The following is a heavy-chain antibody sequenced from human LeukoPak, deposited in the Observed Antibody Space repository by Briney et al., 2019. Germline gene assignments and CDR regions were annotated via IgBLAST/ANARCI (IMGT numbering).Heavy chain of an antibody. V-gene: IGHV3-7*01. CDR3: ARVKQQLVRLLGRDTTYYYYYYMDV. Sequence: GGPLRLSCAGSGFTFSSYWMSWVRQAPGKGLEWVANIKQDGSEKHYVDSVKGRFTISRDNAKNSLFLQMNSLRAEDTAVYFCARVKQQLVRLLGRDTTYYYYYYMDVWGKGTTVTVSS. CDR1: GFTFSSYW. D-gene: IGHD6-13*01. J-gene: IGHJ6*03. CDR2: IKQDGSEK.